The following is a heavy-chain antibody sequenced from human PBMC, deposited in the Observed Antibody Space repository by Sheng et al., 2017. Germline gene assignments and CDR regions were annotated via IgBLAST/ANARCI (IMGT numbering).Heavy chain of an antibody. Sequence: EVQLVETGGGLIQPGGSLRLSCAASGFTVSSSHMAWVRQAPGKGLELVSVIYSGGYTCYADSVQGRFTISRDNFKNTLYLQMNSLRAEDTAVYYCARGLMGVTTSFDFWGQGTL. V-gene: IGHV3-53*02. CDR1: GFTVSSSH. D-gene: IGHD1-26*01. J-gene: IGHJ4*02. CDR2: IYSGGYT. CDR3: ARGLMGVTTSFDF.